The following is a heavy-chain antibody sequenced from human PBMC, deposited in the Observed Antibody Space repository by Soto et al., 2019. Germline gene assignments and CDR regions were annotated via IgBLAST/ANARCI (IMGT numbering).Heavy chain of an antibody. CDR3: ARARRSGEDTNWFDP. D-gene: IGHD3-16*01. J-gene: IGHJ5*02. Sequence: SETLSLTCTVSSGSISSGDYYWSWIRQPPGKGLEWIGYIYYSGSTYYNPSLKSRVTISVDTSKNQFSLKLSSVTAADTAVYYCARARRSGEDTNWFDPWGQGTLVTVSS. V-gene: IGHV4-30-4*01. CDR1: SGSISSGDYY. CDR2: IYYSGST.